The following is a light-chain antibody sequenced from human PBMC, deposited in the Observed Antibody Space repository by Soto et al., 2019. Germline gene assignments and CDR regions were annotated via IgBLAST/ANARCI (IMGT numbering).Light chain of an antibody. CDR3: QQSYDMPWT. CDR2: AAD. CDR1: QSITNY. J-gene: IGKJ1*01. V-gene: IGKV1-39*01. Sequence: DLQMTQSSSTLPASVGATDTITCRASQSITNYLTWFQQKPGKAPSLLIFAADNLQDGVPSRFSGSGSGRDFSLTISSLQPEDFATYYCQQSYDMPWTFGQGTKVDIK.